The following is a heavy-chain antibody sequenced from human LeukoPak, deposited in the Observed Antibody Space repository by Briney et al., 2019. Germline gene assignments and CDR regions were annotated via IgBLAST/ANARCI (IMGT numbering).Heavy chain of an antibody. V-gene: IGHV1-8*03. CDR2: MNPNSGNT. J-gene: IGHJ4*02. CDR1: GYTFTSYD. D-gene: IGHD2-2*02. Sequence: ASMKVSCKASGYTFTSYDINWVRQAPGQGLEWMGWMNPNSGNTGYAQKFQGRVTITRNTSISTAYMELSSLRSEDTAVYYCARARGRYCSSTSCYRNFDYWGQGTLVTVSS. CDR3: ARARGRYCSSTSCYRNFDY.